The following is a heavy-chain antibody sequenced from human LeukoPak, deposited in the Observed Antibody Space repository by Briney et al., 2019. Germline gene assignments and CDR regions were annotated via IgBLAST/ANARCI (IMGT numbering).Heavy chain of an antibody. CDR3: ATGPFSYYFDY. D-gene: IGHD2-8*02. J-gene: IGHJ4*02. Sequence: SETLSLTCTVSGGSIISSGIYSWGWIRQPPGKGLEWIGYIYYSGSTNYNPSLKSRVTISVDTSKNQFSLKLSSVTAADTAVYYCATGPFSYYFDYWGQGTLVTVSS. V-gene: IGHV4-61*01. CDR1: GGSIISSGIYS. CDR2: IYYSGST.